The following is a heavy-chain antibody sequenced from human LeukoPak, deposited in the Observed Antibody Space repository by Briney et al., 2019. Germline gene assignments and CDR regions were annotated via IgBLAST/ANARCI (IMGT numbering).Heavy chain of an antibody. CDR2: ISYDGSNK. V-gene: IGHV3-30*03. CDR3: ARDHAAAAAIDY. J-gene: IGHJ4*02. CDR1: GFTFSSYS. Sequence: GGSLRLSCAASGFTFSSYSMNWVRQAPGKGLEWGAVISYDGSNKYYADSVKGRFTISRDNSKNTLYLQMNSLRAEDTAVYYCARDHAAAAAIDYWGQGTLVTVSS. D-gene: IGHD6-13*01.